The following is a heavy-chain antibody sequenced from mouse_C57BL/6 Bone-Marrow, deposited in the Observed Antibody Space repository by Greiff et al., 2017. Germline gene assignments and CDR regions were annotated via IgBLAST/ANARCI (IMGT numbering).Heavy chain of an antibody. J-gene: IGHJ3*01. V-gene: IGHV1-64*01. CDR2: IHPNSGST. D-gene: IGHD2-5*01. CDR3: ARFCSNYAY. Sequence: QVQLQQPGAELVKPGASVKLSCKASGYTFTSYWMHWVKQRPGQGLEWIGMIHPNSGSTNYNEKFKSKATLTVDKSSSTAYMQLSSLTSEDSAVYYCARFCSNYAYWGQGTLVTVSA. CDR1: GYTFTSYW.